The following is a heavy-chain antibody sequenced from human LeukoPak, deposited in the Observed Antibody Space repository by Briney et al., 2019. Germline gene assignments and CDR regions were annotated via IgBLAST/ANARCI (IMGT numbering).Heavy chain of an antibody. CDR3: AKELASDCSSTSCYVSGFDY. J-gene: IGHJ4*02. D-gene: IGHD2-2*01. CDR2: LSSSGGST. CDR1: GFTFSNYG. V-gene: IGHV3-23*01. Sequence: GGSLRLSCAASGFTFSNYGMNWVRQAPGKGLEWVSALSSSGGSTYYADSVKGRFTISRDNSKNTLYLQMNSLRAEDTAVYYCAKELASDCSSTSCYVSGFDYWGQGTLVTVSS.